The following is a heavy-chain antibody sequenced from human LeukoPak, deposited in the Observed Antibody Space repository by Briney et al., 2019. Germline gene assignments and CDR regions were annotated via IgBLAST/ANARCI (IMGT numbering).Heavy chain of an antibody. CDR3: ATDFYDST. J-gene: IGHJ5*02. D-gene: IGHD3-22*01. Sequence: GGSLRLSCATSGFTFSNAWMNWVRPAPGKGLEWVGRIRSNSEGGTIDYAAPVKGRFTLSRDDSKTTLYLQMNSLQTEDTAVYYCATDFYDSTWGQGTLVTVSS. CDR2: IRSNSEGGTI. V-gene: IGHV3-15*07. CDR1: GFTFSNAW.